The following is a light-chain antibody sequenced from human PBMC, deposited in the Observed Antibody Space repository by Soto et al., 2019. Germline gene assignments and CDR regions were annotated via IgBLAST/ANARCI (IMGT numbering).Light chain of an antibody. J-gene: IGKJ1*01. CDR2: DAS. V-gene: IGKV1-5*01. CDR3: QEYNSDSWT. CDR1: QGINTF. Sequence: DIQMTQSPSSLSASVGDRVTITCRASQGINTFLAWYQQKPGKAPKLLISDASSLESGVPSRFSGSGSGTEFTLTISNLQPDDFATYYCQEYNSDSWTFGQGTKVDIK.